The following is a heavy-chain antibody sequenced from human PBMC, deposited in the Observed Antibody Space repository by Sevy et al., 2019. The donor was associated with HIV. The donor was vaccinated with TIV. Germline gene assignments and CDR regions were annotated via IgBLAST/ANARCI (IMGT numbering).Heavy chain of an antibody. CDR3: TTASWSQEDYYNC. Sequence: GGSLRLSCAASGFTFSNAWMSWVRQAPGKGLEWVGRIKGKSYDGTRHYAAPVNGRFSISRDDSKNTLYLQMNSLKTEDTAVYYCTTASWSQEDYYNCWGQGTLVTVSS. J-gene: IGHJ4*02. D-gene: IGHD6-13*01. CDR1: GFTFSNAW. CDR2: IKGKSYDGTR. V-gene: IGHV3-15*01.